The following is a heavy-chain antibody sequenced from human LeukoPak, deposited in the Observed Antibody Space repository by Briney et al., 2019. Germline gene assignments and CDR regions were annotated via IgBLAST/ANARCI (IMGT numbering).Heavy chain of an antibody. CDR1: GFTFSSYD. D-gene: IGHD3-9*01. CDR2: IGTAGDT. Sequence: GGSLRLSCAASGFTFSSYDMHWVRQATGKGLEWVSAIGTAGDTYYPGSVKGRFTISRDNSKNTLYLQMNSLRAEDTAVYYCARKYDLTGHFDYWGQGTLVTVSS. V-gene: IGHV3-13*01. CDR3: ARKYDLTGHFDY. J-gene: IGHJ4*02.